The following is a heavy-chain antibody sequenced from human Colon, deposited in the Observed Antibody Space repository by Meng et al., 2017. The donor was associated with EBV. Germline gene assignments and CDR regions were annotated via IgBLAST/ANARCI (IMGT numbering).Heavy chain of an antibody. D-gene: IGHD1-26*01. Sequence: PWALLRVSFNASGSRFTRSAMNWVEPAPGQGLEWMGWINTNTGNPTYAQGFTGRFVFSLDTSVSTAYLQISSLKAEDTAVYFCARGVVGATSGDYWGQGTLVTVSS. J-gene: IGHJ4*02. CDR2: INTNTGNP. CDR3: ARGVVGATSGDY. CDR1: GSRFTRSA. V-gene: IGHV7-4-1*02.